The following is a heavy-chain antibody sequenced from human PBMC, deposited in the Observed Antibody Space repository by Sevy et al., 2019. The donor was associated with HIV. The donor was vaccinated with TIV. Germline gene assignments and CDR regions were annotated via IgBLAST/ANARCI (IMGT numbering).Heavy chain of an antibody. D-gene: IGHD3-22*01. Sequence: GGSLRLSCAASGITFSDHYMSWIRQAPGKGLEWVAYITNSVTTKYYADSVKGRFTISRDNARNSLYLQMNSLTADDADVYYCVRDSPYTSDDHWYFGLDVWGQGTTVTVSS. V-gene: IGHV3-11*01. CDR2: ITNSVTTK. J-gene: IGHJ6*02. CDR1: GITFSDHY. CDR3: VRDSPYTSDDHWYFGLDV.